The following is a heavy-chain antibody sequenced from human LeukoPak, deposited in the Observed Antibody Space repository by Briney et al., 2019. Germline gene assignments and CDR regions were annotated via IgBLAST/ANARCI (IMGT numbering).Heavy chain of an antibody. D-gene: IGHD7-27*01. CDR2: ISQDGSET. V-gene: IGHV3-7*01. J-gene: IGHJ4*02. CDR1: GFPFNSFF. Sequence: GGSLRLSCAASGFPFNSFFLNWVRLTPGRELEWVACISQDGSETFYMDSVRGRFIISRDNTKNSLYLQMDSLRAEDTAVYFCVRDLGHSRHYYEYWGQGALVTVSS. CDR3: VRDLGHSRHYYEY.